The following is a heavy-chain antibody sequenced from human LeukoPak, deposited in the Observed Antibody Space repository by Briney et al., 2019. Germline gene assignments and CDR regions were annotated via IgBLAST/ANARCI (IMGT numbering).Heavy chain of an antibody. J-gene: IGHJ4*02. Sequence: SETLSLTCTVSGGSISSYYWSWIRQPPGKGLEWIGYIYCSGSTNYNPSLKSRVTISVDTSKNQFSLKLRSVTAADTAVYYCARAIGDDYGFDYWGQGTLVTVSS. V-gene: IGHV4-59*01. D-gene: IGHD4-17*01. CDR1: GGSISSYY. CDR3: ARAIGDDYGFDY. CDR2: IYCSGST.